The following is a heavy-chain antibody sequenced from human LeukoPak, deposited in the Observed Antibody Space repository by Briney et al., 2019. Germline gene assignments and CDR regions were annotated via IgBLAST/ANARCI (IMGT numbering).Heavy chain of an antibody. D-gene: IGHD3-22*01. CDR3: ARVRDYYDSSGYVGYYFDY. J-gene: IGHJ4*02. V-gene: IGHV3-33*01. CDR1: GFTFSSYS. CDR2: IWYDGSNK. Sequence: PGGSLRLSCAASGFTFSSYSMHWVRQAPGKGLEWVAVIWYDGSNKYYADSVKGRFTISRDNSKNTLYLQMNSLRAEDTAVYYCARVRDYYDSSGYVGYYFDYWGQGALVTVSS.